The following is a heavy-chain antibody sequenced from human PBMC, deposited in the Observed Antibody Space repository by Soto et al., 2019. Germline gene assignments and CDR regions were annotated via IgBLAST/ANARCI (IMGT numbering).Heavy chain of an antibody. V-gene: IGHV3-11*06. D-gene: IGHD5-18*01. J-gene: IGHJ6*02. Sequence: PGGSLRLSCAASGFTFSDYYMSWIRRAPGKGLEWVSYISSSSTYTNYADSVKGRFTISRDNAKNSLYLQMNSLSAEDTAVYYCVRHRGDTAVVRASFYYGMDVWGQGTTVTVSS. CDR3: VRHRGDTAVVRASFYYGMDV. CDR2: ISSSSTYT. CDR1: GFTFSDYY.